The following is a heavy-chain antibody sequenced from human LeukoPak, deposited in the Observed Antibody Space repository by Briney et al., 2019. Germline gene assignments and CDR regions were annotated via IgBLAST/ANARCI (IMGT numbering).Heavy chain of an antibody. Sequence: SVKVSCKASGGTFSSYAISWVRQAPGQGLEWMGRIIHILGIANYAQKFQGRVTITADKSTSTAYMELSSLRSEDTAVYYCARECSGGSCTLGYYGMDVWGQGTTVTVSS. CDR3: ARECSGGSCTLGYYGMDV. D-gene: IGHD2-15*01. CDR1: GGTFSSYA. V-gene: IGHV1-69*04. CDR2: IIHILGIA. J-gene: IGHJ6*02.